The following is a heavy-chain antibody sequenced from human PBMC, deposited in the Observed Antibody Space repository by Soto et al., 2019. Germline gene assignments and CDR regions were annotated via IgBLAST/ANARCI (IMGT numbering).Heavy chain of an antibody. CDR1: GFTFRKFA. CDR2: ISGSDGRT. J-gene: IGHJ4*02. CDR3: VKDALSPLAARLYYFDE. Sequence: EVQLLESGGGLIHPGGSLRLSCSASGFTFRKFAMSWVRQAPGKSLEWVSGISGSDGRTSYADSVKGRFTISRDNSKNTLYLQINSLRAEDTAIYYCVKDALSPLAARLYYFDEWGRGSLVTVSS. V-gene: IGHV3-23*01. D-gene: IGHD6-25*01.